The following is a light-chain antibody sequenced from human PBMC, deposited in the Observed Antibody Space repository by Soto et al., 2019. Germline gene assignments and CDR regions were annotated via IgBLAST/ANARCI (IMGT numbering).Light chain of an antibody. J-gene: IGLJ3*02. CDR2: NNN. V-gene: IGLV1-40*01. CDR3: QSYDSSLSGSGV. Sequence: QSVLTQPPSVSGAPGQRVIISCTGSSSNIGSIYDVYWYQQLPGTAPKLLIYNNNNRPSGVPDRFSGSKSGTSASLAITGLQAEDEADYYCQSYDSSLSGSGVFGGGTKVTV. CDR1: SSNIGSIYD.